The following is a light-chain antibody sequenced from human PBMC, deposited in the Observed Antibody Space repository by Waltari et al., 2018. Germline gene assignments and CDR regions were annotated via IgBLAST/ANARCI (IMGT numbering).Light chain of an antibody. Sequence: QSVLTQSPSASGTPGQRVTISCSGSSSNIGSQAVNWYQQLPGTAPKLLMYSNNQRPSGVPDRFSGSKSGTSASLAISGLQSEDEADYYCATWDDNLNGVVFGGGTKLTVL. CDR2: SNN. CDR3: ATWDDNLNGVV. CDR1: SSNIGSQA. J-gene: IGLJ2*01. V-gene: IGLV1-44*01.